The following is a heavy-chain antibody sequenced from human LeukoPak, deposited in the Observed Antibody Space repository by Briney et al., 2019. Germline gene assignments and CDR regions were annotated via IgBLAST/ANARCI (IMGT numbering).Heavy chain of an antibody. D-gene: IGHD3-3*01. CDR2: VAYDGSNE. CDR3: ARPSGSVTIFGVVDYFDY. Sequence: GGSLRLSCQVSGFTFSSYGMNWVRQAPGKGLDWVASVAYDGSNENYAESVKGRFTISRDNSKNTLYLQMNSLRAEDTAVYFCARPSGSVTIFGVVDYFDYWGPGTLVTVSS. V-gene: IGHV3-30*04. J-gene: IGHJ4*02. CDR1: GFTFSSYG.